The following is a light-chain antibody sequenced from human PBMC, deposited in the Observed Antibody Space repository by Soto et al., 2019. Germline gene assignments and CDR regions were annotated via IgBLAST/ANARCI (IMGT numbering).Light chain of an antibody. CDR2: GAS. Sequence: EIVLTQSPGTLSLSPGERATLSCRASQSVSSSYLAWYQQKPGQAPRLLIYGASSRATGIPDRFSGSGSGTDFTFTISRLEPEDFAVYYCQQYGSSLQTFGQGTKVEIK. V-gene: IGKV3-20*01. J-gene: IGKJ1*01. CDR1: QSVSSSY. CDR3: QQYGSSLQT.